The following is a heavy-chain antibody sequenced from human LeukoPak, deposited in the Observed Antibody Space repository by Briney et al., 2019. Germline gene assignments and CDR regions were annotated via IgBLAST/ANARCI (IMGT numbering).Heavy chain of an antibody. D-gene: IGHD3-10*01. CDR1: SGSISNFH. CDR3: ARHVVFGRLLWFGGSPSSRGRGFDP. J-gene: IGHJ5*02. V-gene: IGHV4-4*07. CDR2: IFTSGST. Sequence: SETLSLTCSVFSGSISNFHWSWIRQPAGKGLEWIGRIFTSGSTKYNPSLKSRVTISVDTSKNQFSLKLSSVTAADTAVYYCARHVVFGRLLWFGGSPSSRGRGFDPWGQGTLVTVSS.